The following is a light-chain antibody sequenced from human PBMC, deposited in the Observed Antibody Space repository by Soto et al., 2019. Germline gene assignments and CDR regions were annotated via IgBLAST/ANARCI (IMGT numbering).Light chain of an antibody. J-gene: IGKJ1*01. CDR2: GAS. Sequence: DIVLTQSPGTLSLSPGERATLSCRASQRVSSSYLAWYQQNRGQAPRLLLYGASSWAPGIPDRFGGSGSGTDFTLTISRLEPEDFAVYYCQQYGSSRWTFGQGTKVEIK. CDR3: QQYGSSRWT. V-gene: IGKV3-20*01. CDR1: QRVSSSY.